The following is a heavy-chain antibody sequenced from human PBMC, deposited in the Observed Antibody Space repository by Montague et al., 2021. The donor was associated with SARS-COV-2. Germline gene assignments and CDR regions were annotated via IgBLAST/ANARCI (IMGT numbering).Heavy chain of an antibody. CDR3: ARATRIAGLRFLEWLPLRFDP. D-gene: IGHD3-3*01. V-gene: IGHV4-59*12. CDR1: GGSISSYY. Sequence: SETLSLTCTVSGGSISSYYWSWIRQPPGKGLEWIGYIYYSGSTNYNPSLKSRVTISVDTSENQFSLKLSSVTAADTAVYYCARATRIAGLRFLEWLPLRFDPWGQGTLVTVSS. CDR2: IYYSGST. J-gene: IGHJ5*02.